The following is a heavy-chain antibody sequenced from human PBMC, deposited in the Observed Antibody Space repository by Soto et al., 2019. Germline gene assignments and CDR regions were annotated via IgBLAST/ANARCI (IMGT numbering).Heavy chain of an antibody. J-gene: IGHJ5*02. V-gene: IGHV1-3*01. CDR2: INDANGDT. CDR1: GYTFTSCG. CDR3: VRRHVSATGIDWFDP. D-gene: IGHD6-13*01. Sequence: ASVKVSCKASGYTFTSCGIHWVRQAPGQRLEWMGWINDANGDTKYSPKFQGRVTITRDTSASTAYMELSSLRSEDTAVYYCVRRHVSATGIDWFDPWGQGTLVTVSS.